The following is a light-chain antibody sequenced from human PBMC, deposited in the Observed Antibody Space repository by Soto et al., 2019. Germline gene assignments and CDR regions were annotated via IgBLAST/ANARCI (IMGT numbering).Light chain of an antibody. CDR1: PSVSGSN. J-gene: IGKJ3*01. Sequence: EIVLTQSPGTLSLSPGERATRCCRASPSVSGSNLAWYQQKPGQAPRLVIYGASSRATGIPDRFSGSGSGTDFTLTISRLEPEDFAVYYCQQYAALPRTFGPGTKVDI. CDR3: QQYAALPRT. V-gene: IGKV3-20*01. CDR2: GAS.